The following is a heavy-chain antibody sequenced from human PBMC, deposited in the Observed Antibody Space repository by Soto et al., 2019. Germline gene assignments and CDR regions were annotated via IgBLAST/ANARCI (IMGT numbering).Heavy chain of an antibody. V-gene: IGHV1-3*01. CDR2: INPGTGDT. J-gene: IGHJ4*02. D-gene: IGHD6-19*01. Sequence: QVQLVQSGAEVKRPGASVKVSCKTSGYSFTTYAILWLRQAPGQGLEWMEWINPGTGDTKYSQNFQGRVTITRDTSATTVYMDLSSLRSEDTSVYYCARDAYSSGWRTVEYWGQGTLVTVSS. CDR1: GYSFTTYA. CDR3: ARDAYSSGWRTVEY.